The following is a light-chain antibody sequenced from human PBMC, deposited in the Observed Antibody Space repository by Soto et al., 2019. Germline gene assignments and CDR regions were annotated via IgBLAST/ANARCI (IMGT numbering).Light chain of an antibody. CDR1: QSVLYSSNNKNY. CDR3: QQYYSFPLT. CDR2: WAS. V-gene: IGKV4-1*01. J-gene: IGKJ4*01. Sequence: DIVMTQSPDSLAVSLGERATTNCKSSQSVLYSSNNKNYLTWYQQKPGQPPKLLIYWASTRESGVPDRFSGSGSGTDFTLTISSLQAEDVAVYYCQQYYSFPLTFGGGTKVDIK.